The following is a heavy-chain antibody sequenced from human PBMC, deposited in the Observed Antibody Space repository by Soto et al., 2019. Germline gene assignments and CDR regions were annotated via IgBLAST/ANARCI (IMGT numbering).Heavy chain of an antibody. J-gene: IGHJ4*02. D-gene: IGHD2-15*01. CDR2: INHSGST. Sequence: QVQLQQWGAGLLKPSETLSLTCAVYGGSFSGYYWSWIRQPPGKGLEWIGEINHSGSTNYNPSLKSRVTISVDTSKNQFSLKLSSVTAADTAVYYCAGGNVRYYFDYWGQGTLVTVSS. CDR3: AGGNVRYYFDY. V-gene: IGHV4-34*01. CDR1: GGSFSGYY.